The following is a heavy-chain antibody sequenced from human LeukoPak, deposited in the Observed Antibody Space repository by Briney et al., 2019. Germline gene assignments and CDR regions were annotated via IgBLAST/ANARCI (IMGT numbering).Heavy chain of an antibody. CDR3: AKDTRVGYCSSTSCYEGFDY. CDR2: ISGSGGST. CDR1: GFTVSSNY. V-gene: IGHV3-23*01. J-gene: IGHJ4*02. D-gene: IGHD2-2*01. Sequence: PGGSLRLSCAASGFTVSSNYMSWVRQAPGKGLEWVSAISGSGGSTYYADSVKGRFTISRDNSKNTLYLQMNSLRAEDTAVYYCAKDTRVGYCSSTSCYEGFDYWGQGTLVTVSS.